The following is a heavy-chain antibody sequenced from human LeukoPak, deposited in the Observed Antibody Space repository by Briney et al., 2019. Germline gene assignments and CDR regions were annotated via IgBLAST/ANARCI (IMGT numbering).Heavy chain of an antibody. Sequence: PGGSLRLSCAASGFTFYKYAMSWVRQVPGTGLEWVSGLSGSGDQTYYGDSVKGRFTISRDNSKNTVFLQMNSLRAGDTALYYCVKGQYTGYDYPYYMHVWGKGTTVTVSS. V-gene: IGHV3-23*01. D-gene: IGHD5-12*01. J-gene: IGHJ6*03. CDR2: LSGSGDQT. CDR1: GFTFYKYA. CDR3: VKGQYTGYDYPYYMHV.